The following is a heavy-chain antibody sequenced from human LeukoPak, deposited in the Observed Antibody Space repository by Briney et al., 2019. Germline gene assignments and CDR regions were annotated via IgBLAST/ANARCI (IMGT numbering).Heavy chain of an antibody. J-gene: IGHJ4*02. V-gene: IGHV3-7*01. CDR1: GFTFSRYW. CDR3: AGFPDYYDSSGQLDY. D-gene: IGHD3-22*01. CDR2: IKQDGSEK. Sequence: PGGSLRLSCAASGFTFSRYWMSWVRQAPGKGLEWVANIKQDGSEKYYVDSVKGRFTISRDNAKNSLYLQMNSLRAEDTAVYYCAGFPDYYDSSGQLDYWGQGTLVTVSS.